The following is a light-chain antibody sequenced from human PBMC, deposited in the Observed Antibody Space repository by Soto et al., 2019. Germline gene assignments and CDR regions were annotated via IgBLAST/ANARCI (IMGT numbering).Light chain of an antibody. CDR2: RAS. CDR3: QQYNSWPLA. J-gene: IGKJ4*01. CDR1: QSIASN. Sequence: EIVLTQSPGTLSLSPGERATLSCRASQSIASNLAWYQQKPGQAPRLLIYRASIRATDLPARFSGSGSGTEFTLTISSLQSEDFAVYYCQQYNSWPLAFGGGTKVDIK. V-gene: IGKV3-15*01.